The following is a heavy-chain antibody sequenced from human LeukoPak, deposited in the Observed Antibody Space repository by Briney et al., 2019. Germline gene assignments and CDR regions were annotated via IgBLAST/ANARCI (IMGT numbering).Heavy chain of an antibody. J-gene: IGHJ6*03. Sequence: SETLSLTCTVLGGSISGYYWSWIRQPAGKGLEWIGRIYTSGSTNYNPSLKSRVTMSVDTSKNQFSLKLSSVTAADTAVYYCARGNYDYVWGSYLENYMDVWGKGTTVTVSS. CDR2: IYTSGST. D-gene: IGHD3-16*01. V-gene: IGHV4-4*07. CDR3: ARGNYDYVWGSYLENYMDV. CDR1: GGSISGYY.